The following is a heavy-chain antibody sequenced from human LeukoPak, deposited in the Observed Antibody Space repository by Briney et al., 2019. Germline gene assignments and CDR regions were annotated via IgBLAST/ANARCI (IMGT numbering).Heavy chain of an antibody. CDR3: ARGVPVTD. J-gene: IGHJ4*02. Sequence: NPSETLSLTCAVSGGSISSGGYSWSWIRQPPGKGLEWIGYIYHSGSIYYNPSLKSRVTISVDRSKNQFSLKLSSVTAADTAVYYCARGVPVTDWGQGTLVTVSS. V-gene: IGHV4-30-2*01. CDR2: IYHSGSI. D-gene: IGHD3-10*01. CDR1: GGSISSGGYS.